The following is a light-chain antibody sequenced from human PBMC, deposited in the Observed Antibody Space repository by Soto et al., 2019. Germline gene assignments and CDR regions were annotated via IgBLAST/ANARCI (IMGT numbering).Light chain of an antibody. J-gene: IGKJ1*01. CDR3: QQYGGSPRT. CDR2: GAS. Sequence: IVFAQFSGTLSFSPGEGATLSCKASQSIGGNFLAWYQQRRGQAPRLLIHGASNRATGIPDRFSGSGSGTDFTLTITRLEPEDFAVYYCQQYGGSPRTFGQGTKVDI. CDR1: QSIGGNF. V-gene: IGKV3-20*01.